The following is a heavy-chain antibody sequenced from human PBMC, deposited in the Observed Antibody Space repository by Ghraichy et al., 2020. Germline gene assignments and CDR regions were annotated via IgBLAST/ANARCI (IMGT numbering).Heavy chain of an antibody. Sequence: SETLSLTCTVSGGSISSYYWSWIRQPPGKGLEWIGYIYYSGSTNYNPSLKSRVTISVDTSKNQFSLKLSSVTAADTAVYYCAREGIAARPPYYYGMDVWGQGTTVTVSS. CDR1: GGSISSYY. CDR2: IYYSGST. D-gene: IGHD6-6*01. CDR3: AREGIAARPPYYYGMDV. J-gene: IGHJ6*02. V-gene: IGHV4-59*01.